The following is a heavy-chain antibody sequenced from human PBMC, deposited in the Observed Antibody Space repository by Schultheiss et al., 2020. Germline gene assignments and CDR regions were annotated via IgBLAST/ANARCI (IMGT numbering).Heavy chain of an antibody. D-gene: IGHD1-26*01. CDR2: ISSSSSYI. V-gene: IGHV3-11*06. J-gene: IGHJ5*02. Sequence: GESLKISCAASGFTFSDYYMSWIRQAPGKGLEWVSYISSSSSYIYYADSVKGRFTISRDNAKNSLYLQMNSLRAEDTAVYYCANVYSGSRTPVTTFEAWGQGTLVNVSS. CDR3: ANVYSGSRTPVTTFEA. CDR1: GFTFSDYY.